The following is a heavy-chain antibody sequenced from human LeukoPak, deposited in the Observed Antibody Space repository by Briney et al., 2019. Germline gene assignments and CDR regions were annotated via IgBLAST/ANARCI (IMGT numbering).Heavy chain of an antibody. V-gene: IGHV3-7*04. CDR1: GFTFNKYW. J-gene: IGHJ4*02. CDR2: INQDDSQI. Sequence: PGGSLRLSCAASGFTFNKYWLTWVRQAPGKGLEWVANINQDDSQIYYLESVEGRFTITRDNDKNSLHLQMNSLRGEDTAIYYCARGYYYSGIYYLTFFDYWGQGTLVTVSS. D-gene: IGHD3-10*01. CDR3: ARGYYYSGIYYLTFFDY.